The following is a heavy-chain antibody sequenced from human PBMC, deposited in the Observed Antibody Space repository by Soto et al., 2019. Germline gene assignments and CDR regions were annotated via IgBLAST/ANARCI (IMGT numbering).Heavy chain of an antibody. J-gene: IGHJ4*02. D-gene: IGHD6-6*01. CDR3: TTDTSIAARPDY. V-gene: IGHV3-15*01. Sequence: GGSLRLSCAASGFTFSNAWMSWVRQAPGKGLEWVGRIKSKTDGGTTDYAAPVKGRFTISRDDSKNTLYLQMNSPKTEDTAVYYCTTDTSIAARPDYWGQGTLVTVSS. CDR2: IKSKTDGGTT. CDR1: GFTFSNAW.